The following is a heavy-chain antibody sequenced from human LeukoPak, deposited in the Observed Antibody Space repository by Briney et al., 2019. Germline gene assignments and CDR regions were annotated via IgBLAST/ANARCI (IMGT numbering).Heavy chain of an antibody. CDR1: GYTFTNYD. V-gene: IGHV1-46*01. D-gene: IGHD1-26*01. CDR3: ARGYSSGSYRYFDY. CDR2: INPSGGST. Sequence: ASVKVSCKASGYTFTNYDINWVRQATGQGLEWMGIINPSGGSTSYAQKFQGRVTMTRDTSTSTVYMELSSLRSEDTAVYYCARGYSSGSYRYFDYWGQGTLVTVSS. J-gene: IGHJ4*02.